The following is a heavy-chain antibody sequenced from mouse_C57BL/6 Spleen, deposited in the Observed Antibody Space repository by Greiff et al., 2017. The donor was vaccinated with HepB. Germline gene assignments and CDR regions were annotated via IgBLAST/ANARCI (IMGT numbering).Heavy chain of an antibody. CDR1: GFSLTSYG. J-gene: IGHJ3*01. D-gene: IGHD3-1*01. CDR3: ARNRGPADFAY. V-gene: IGHV2-2*01. CDR2: IWSGGST. Sequence: VQLQQSGPGLVQPSQSLSITCTVSGFSLTSYGVHWVRQSPGKGLEWLGVIWSGGSTDYNAAFISRLSISKDNSKSQVFFKMNSLQADDTAIYYCARNRGPADFAYWGQGTLVTVSA.